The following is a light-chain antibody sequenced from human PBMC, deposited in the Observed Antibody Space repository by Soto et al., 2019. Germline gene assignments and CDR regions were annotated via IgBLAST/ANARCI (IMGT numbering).Light chain of an antibody. J-gene: IGLJ1*01. CDR3: SSYTNINTRACV. Sequence: QSALTQPASVSGSPGQSITISCTGTSGDIGSYKRVSWYQQHPGKAPKLIIYEVTDRPSGVSNRFSGSKSGNTASLTISGLQAEDEAEYYCSSYTNINTRACVFGTGTKLTVL. CDR2: EVT. CDR1: SGDIGSYKR. V-gene: IGLV2-14*01.